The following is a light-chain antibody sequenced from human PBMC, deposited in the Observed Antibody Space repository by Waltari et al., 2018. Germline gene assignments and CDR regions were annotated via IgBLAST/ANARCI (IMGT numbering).Light chain of an antibody. J-gene: IGKJ1*01. Sequence: EVVMTQSPATLSVSPGERATLSCRASQGIHSDLAWYQQKPSQPPRLLIYSASTRATGVPARFTGSGSGTEFTLTVSSLQPEDSAVYYCQQYNVWPPWTFGQGTKVEI. CDR1: QGIHSD. V-gene: IGKV3-15*01. CDR2: SAS. CDR3: QQYNVWPPWT.